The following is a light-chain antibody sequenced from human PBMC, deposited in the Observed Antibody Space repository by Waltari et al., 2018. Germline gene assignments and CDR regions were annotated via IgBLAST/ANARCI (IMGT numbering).Light chain of an antibody. CDR3: QQRKIWPPIT. V-gene: IGKV3-11*01. CDR1: QSVDIY. J-gene: IGKJ5*01. CDR2: DAS. Sequence: ETVLTQSPATLSLSPGERATLSCRASQSVDIYFARYHQKPGQAPRPLIYDASNRAAGSPARFSGSGSGTDFTLTISSLEPEDFAVYYCQQRKIWPPITFGQGTRLEIK.